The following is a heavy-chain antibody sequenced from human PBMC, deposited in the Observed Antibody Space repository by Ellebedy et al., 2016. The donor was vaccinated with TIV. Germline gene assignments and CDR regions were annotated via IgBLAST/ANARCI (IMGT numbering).Heavy chain of an antibody. CDR1: GGTFSSYA. V-gene: IGHV1-69*13. CDR2: IIPIFGTA. Sequence: SVKVSXXASGGTFSSYAISWVRQAPGQGLEWMGGIIPIFGTANYAQKFQGRVTITADESTSTAYMELSSLRSEDTAVYYCARVRCSGGSCYLHYWGQGTLVTVSS. CDR3: ARVRCSGGSCYLHY. J-gene: IGHJ4*02. D-gene: IGHD2-15*01.